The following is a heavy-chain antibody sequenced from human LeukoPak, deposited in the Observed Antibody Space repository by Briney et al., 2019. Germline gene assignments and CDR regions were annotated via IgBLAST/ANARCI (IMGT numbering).Heavy chain of an antibody. CDR3: ARDLGSGWAG. Sequence: GGSLRLSCAASGFTFNNYAMSWVRQAPGKGLEWVSSISSSSSYIYYADSVKGRFTISRDNAKNSLYLQMNSLRAEDTAVYYCARDLGSGWAGWGQGTLVTVSS. CDR1: GFTFNNYA. V-gene: IGHV3-21*01. CDR2: ISSSSSYI. D-gene: IGHD6-19*01. J-gene: IGHJ4*02.